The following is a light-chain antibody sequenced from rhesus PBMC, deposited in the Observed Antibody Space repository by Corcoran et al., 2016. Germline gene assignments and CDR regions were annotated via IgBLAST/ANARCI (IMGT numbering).Light chain of an antibody. J-gene: IGKJ2*01. CDR3: LQYSSSPPYS. V-gene: IGKV1-22*01. CDR2: KAS. Sequence: DIQMTQSPSSLSASVGDRVTITCRASQGITNDLAWYQQKPGETPKLLIYKASSLKSGVPSRFSGSGSGTDFTLTISSLQPEDFATYYCLQYSSSPPYSFGQGTKVEIK. CDR1: QGITND.